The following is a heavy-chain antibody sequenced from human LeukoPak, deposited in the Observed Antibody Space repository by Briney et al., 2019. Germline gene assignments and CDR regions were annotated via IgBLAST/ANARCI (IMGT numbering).Heavy chain of an antibody. CDR2: IHRAGRT. CDR3: GKTDIYFNPIDY. D-gene: IGHD3-9*01. CDR1: GASISSYY. Sequence: SETLSLTCAVSGASISSYYWSWIRQPPGQGLEWIGEIHRAGRTRYNPSLKSRVTMSMDYSKNQFSLNVSSVTAADTAIYYCGKTDIYFNPIDYWGPGSLVTVSS. J-gene: IGHJ4*02. V-gene: IGHV4-59*12.